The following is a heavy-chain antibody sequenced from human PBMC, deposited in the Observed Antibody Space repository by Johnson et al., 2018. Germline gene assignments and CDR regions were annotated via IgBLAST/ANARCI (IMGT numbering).Heavy chain of an antibody. Sequence: VQLVESGGGLVQPGRSLRLSCAASGFTFDDYAMHWVRQAPGKGLEWVSGISWNSGSIGYADSVKGRFTISRDNAKNSLYLQMNTLRAEDTAVYYCASRYYDSSGYFAYFQHWGQGTLVTVSS. CDR3: ASRYYDSSGYFAYFQH. CDR1: GFTFDDYA. D-gene: IGHD3-22*01. CDR2: ISWNSGSI. J-gene: IGHJ1*01. V-gene: IGHV3-9*01.